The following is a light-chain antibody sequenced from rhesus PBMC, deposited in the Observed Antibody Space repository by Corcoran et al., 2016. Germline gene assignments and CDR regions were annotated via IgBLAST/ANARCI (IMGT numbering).Light chain of an antibody. Sequence: DIQMTQSPSTLSASVGDTVTISFRASQGINKYLAWYQQKPGKAPKPLIYYASNLESGVPSRFSGSGSGTDFTLTITSLQPEDFAIYYCQQHISYPRTFGQGTKVEIK. CDR1: QGINKY. J-gene: IGKJ1*01. CDR3: QQHISYPRT. V-gene: IGKV1S14*01. CDR2: YAS.